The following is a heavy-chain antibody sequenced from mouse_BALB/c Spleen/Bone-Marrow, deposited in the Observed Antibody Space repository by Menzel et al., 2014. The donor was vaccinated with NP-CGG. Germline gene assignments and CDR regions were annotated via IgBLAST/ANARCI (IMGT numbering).Heavy chain of an antibody. CDR3: TTGFAY. J-gene: IGHJ3*01. V-gene: IGHV6-6*02. CDR1: GFTSGNYW. CDR2: IRLKSNNYAT. Sequence: EVQLVESGGGLVQPGGSMKLSCVASGFTSGNYWMNWVRQSPKKGLEWVAEIRLKSNNYATHYAESVKGRFTISRDDSKSSVYLQMNNLRAEDTGIYYCTTGFAYWGQGTLVTVST.